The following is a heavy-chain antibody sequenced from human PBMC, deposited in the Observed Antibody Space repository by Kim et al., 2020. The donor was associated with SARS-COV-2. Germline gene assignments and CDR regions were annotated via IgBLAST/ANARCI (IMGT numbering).Heavy chain of an antibody. D-gene: IGHD3-16*01. V-gene: IGHV4-34*01. Sequence: PSLKSRITISVDTSKNQLSLNVNSVTAGDAAVYYCARMEIRRIGVAQHWGQGTLVTVSS. CDR3: ARMEIRRIGVAQH. J-gene: IGHJ1*01.